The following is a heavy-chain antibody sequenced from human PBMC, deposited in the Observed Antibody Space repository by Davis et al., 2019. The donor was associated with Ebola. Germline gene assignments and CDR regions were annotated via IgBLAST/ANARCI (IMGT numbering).Heavy chain of an antibody. CDR2: ISSSGSTI. V-gene: IGHV3-48*04. CDR1: GFTFSSYS. J-gene: IGHJ6*02. CDR3: ARPQLVLRGYYYYYGMDV. D-gene: IGHD6-13*01. Sequence: GESLKISCAASGFTFSSYSMNWVRQAPGKGLEWVSYISSSGSTIYYADSVKGRFTISRDNAKNSLYLQMNSLRAEDTAVYYCARPQLVLRGYYYYYGMDVWGQGTTVTVSS.